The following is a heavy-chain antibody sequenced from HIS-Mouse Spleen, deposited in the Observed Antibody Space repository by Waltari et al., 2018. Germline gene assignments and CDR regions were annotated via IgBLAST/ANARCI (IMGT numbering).Heavy chain of an antibody. CDR1: GGSISSSSSY. Sequence: QLQLQESGAVLVKPSETLSLTCTVSGGSISSSSSYWGWVRQPPGKGLEWIGSIYYSGSTYYNPSLKSRVTISVATSKNQFSLKLSSVTAADTAVYYCAREIPYSSSWYDWYFDLWGRGTLVTVSS. V-gene: IGHV4-39*07. CDR2: IYYSGST. J-gene: IGHJ2*01. CDR3: AREIPYSSSWYDWYFDL. D-gene: IGHD6-13*01.